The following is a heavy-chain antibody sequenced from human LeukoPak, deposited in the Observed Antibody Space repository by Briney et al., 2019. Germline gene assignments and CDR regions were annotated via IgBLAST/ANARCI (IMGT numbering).Heavy chain of an antibody. V-gene: IGHV4-39*01. D-gene: IGHD3-22*01. CDR3: ARLLDDSRGYYYFDY. CDR2: IYYSGRT. Sequence: SATLSLTCPVSGAPFRTNSYYWGWIRQPPGKGLEWIGSIYYSGRTYNNPSLKSRVTISVDPSKNQFSLRLDSELAADTAVNDCARLLDDSRGYYYFDYWGQGTLVTVSS. CDR1: GAPFRTNSYY. J-gene: IGHJ4*02.